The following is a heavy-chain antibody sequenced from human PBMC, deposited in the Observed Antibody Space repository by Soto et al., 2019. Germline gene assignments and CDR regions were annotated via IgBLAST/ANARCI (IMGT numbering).Heavy chain of an antibody. J-gene: IGHJ5*02. CDR3: ATGGYSYGYWFDP. Sequence: GASVKVSCKASGGTFSSYAISWVRQAPGQGLEWMGGIIPIFGTANYAQKFQGRVTITADESTSTAYMELSSLRSEDTAVYYCATGGYSYGYWFDPGGRETLVTVS. CDR2: IIPIFGTA. V-gene: IGHV1-69*13. D-gene: IGHD5-18*01. CDR1: GGTFSSYA.